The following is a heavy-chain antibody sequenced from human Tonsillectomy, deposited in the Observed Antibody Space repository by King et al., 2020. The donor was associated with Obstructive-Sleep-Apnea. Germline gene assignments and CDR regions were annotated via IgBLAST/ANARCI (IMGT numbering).Heavy chain of an antibody. J-gene: IGHJ4*02. D-gene: IGHD3-22*01. CDR2: ISSSSSTI. CDR3: ARAKYYGSSGYYYFDY. V-gene: IGHV3-48*04. Sequence: VQLVESGGGLVQPGGSLRLSCAASGFTFKIYNMNWVRQAPGKGLEWVSYISSSSSTIYYADSVKGRFTNSRDNTKNSLYLQMNSLRAEDTAVYYCARAKYYGSSGYYYFDYWGQGTLVTVSS. CDR1: GFTFKIYN.